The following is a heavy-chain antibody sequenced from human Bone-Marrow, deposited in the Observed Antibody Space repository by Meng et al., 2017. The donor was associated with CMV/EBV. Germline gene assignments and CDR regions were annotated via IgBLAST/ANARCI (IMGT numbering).Heavy chain of an antibody. CDR2: ISAYNGNT. J-gene: IGHJ4*02. Sequence: ASVKVSCKASGGTFSSYAISWVRQAPGQGLEWMGWISAYNGNTNYAQKLQGRVTMTTDTSTSTAYMELRSLRSDDTAVYYCARDSRFLEWLLIDYWGQGTLVTVSS. D-gene: IGHD3-3*01. V-gene: IGHV1-18*01. CDR3: ARDSRFLEWLLIDY. CDR1: GGTFSSYA.